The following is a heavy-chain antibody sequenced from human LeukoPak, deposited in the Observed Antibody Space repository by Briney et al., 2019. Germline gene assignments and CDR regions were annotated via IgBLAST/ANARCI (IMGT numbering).Heavy chain of an antibody. CDR3: ARGAYSSGWAYFDH. CDR2: IKQDGSEK. J-gene: IGHJ4*02. V-gene: IGHV3-7*03. Sequence: PGGSLRLSCAASGFTFSSYWMSWVRQAPGKGLEWVANIKQDGSEKYYVDSVKGRFTISRYNSKNTLYLQMNSLRAEDTAVYYCARGAYSSGWAYFDHWGQGTLVTVSS. CDR1: GFTFSSYW. D-gene: IGHD6-19*01.